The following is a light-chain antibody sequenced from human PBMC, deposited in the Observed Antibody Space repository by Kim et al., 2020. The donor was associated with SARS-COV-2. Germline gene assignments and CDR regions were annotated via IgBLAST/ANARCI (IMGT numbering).Light chain of an antibody. CDR2: LNSDGSH. CDR1: SDHNTYA. V-gene: IGLV4-69*01. Sequence: QPVLTQSPSASASLGASVKLTCSLSSDHNTYAVTWHQQQPEKGPRYLLKLNSDGSHSKGDGIPDRFSGSSSGAERYLSISSLQSEDEADYYCQTWDTGIVVFGGGTQLNVL. CDR3: QTWDTGIVV. J-gene: IGLJ2*01.